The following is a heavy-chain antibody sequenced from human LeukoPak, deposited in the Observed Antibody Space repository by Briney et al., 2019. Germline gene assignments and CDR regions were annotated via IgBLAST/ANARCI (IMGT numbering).Heavy chain of an antibody. CDR1: GFTFSNAW. CDR3: YGSNYYYGMAV. J-gene: IGHJ6*02. V-gene: IGHV3-15*01. CDR2: IKSKTDGGTT. D-gene: IGHD4-17*01. Sequence: GGSLRLSCAASGFTFSNAWMNWVRQAPGKGLEWVGRIKSKTDGGTTDYAAPVKGRFTISRDDSKNMLYLQMNSLKTEDTAVYYCYGSNYYYGMAVWGQGTTVTVSS.